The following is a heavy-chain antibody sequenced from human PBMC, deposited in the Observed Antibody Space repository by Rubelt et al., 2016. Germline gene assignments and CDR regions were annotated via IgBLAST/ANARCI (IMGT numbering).Heavy chain of an antibody. Sequence: QVQLQESGPGLGKPSETLSLTCTVSGGSISNYYWSWLRQTPGKGLEWIGYINYSGSTSYNPSLKSRVTISVDTSKNQFSRTLSPGTAADTDVDYGATSPRSGSYAQFDPWGQGTLVTVSS. CDR3: ATSPRSGSYAQFDP. D-gene: IGHD1-26*01. CDR2: INYSGST. V-gene: IGHV4-59*01. J-gene: IGHJ5*02. CDR1: GGSISNYY.